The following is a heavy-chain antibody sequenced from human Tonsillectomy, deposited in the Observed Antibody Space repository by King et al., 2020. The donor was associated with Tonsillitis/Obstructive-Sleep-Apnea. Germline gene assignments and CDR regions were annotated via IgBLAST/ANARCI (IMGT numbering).Heavy chain of an antibody. CDR3: TTLWWRAVARDY. Sequence: VQLVESGGGLVEPGGSLRLSCAASGFTFSNAWMSWVRQAPGKGLEWAGRIKSKTDGGTRDYAAPVKGRFTSSRDDSKNTLYLQMNSLKTEDTAVYYCTTLWWRAVARDYWGQGTLVTVSS. CDR1: GFTFSNAW. J-gene: IGHJ4*02. V-gene: IGHV3-15*01. D-gene: IGHD2-21*01. CDR2: IKSKTDGGTR.